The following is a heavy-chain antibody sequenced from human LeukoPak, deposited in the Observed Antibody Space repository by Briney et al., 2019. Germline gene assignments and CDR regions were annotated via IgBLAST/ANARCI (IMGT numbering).Heavy chain of an antibody. CDR1: GFTFSRNW. Sequence: GGSLRLSCAASGFTFSRNWMSWVRQAPGKGLEWVANINEDGSEKNYVDSVKGRLTISRDNAKNSLYLQMNSLRAEDSAVYYCATLHDYGDYTIDYWGQGTLVTVSS. J-gene: IGHJ4*02. CDR3: ATLHDYGDYTIDY. V-gene: IGHV3-7*01. CDR2: INEDGSEK. D-gene: IGHD4-17*01.